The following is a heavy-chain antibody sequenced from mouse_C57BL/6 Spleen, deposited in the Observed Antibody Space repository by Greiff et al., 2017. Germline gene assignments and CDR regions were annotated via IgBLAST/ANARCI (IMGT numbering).Heavy chain of an antibody. D-gene: IGHD4-1*02. J-gene: IGHJ1*03. CDR1: GYAFSSSW. CDR2: IYPGDGDT. V-gene: IGHV1-82*01. CDR3: AATGTHWYFDV. Sequence: VQLQQSGPELVKPGASVKISCKASGYAFSSSWMNWVKQRPGKGLEWIGRIYPGDGDTNYNGKFKGKATLTADKSSSTAYMQLSSLTSEDSAVYFCAATGTHWYFDVWGTGTTVTVSS.